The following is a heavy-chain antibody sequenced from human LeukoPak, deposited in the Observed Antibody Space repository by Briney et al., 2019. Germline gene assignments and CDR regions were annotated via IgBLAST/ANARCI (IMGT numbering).Heavy chain of an antibody. D-gene: IGHD2-2*01. CDR2: IYTTGGT. Sequence: PSETLSLTCSVSGGSISTYYWSWIRQPAGKGLEWIGRIYTTGGTNYNPSLKSRVTMSVDTSKNQFSLKLTSVTAADTAVYYCARDGVRTSSDAVEIWGQGTMVIVSS. CDR3: ARDGVRTSSDAVEI. V-gene: IGHV4-4*07. J-gene: IGHJ3*02. CDR1: GGSISTYY.